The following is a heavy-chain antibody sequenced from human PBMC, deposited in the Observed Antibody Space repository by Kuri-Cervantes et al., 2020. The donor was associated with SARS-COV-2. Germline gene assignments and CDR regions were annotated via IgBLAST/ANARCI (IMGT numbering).Heavy chain of an antibody. CDR3: ARADTAMVLFDY. CDR1: GGSISSSSYY. V-gene: IGHV4-39*07. Sequence: SETLSLTCTVSGGSISSSSYYWGWIRQPPGKGLEWIGSIYYSGSTYYNPSLKSRVTISVDTSKNQFSLKLSSVTAADTAVYYCARADTAMVLFDYWGQGTLVTVSS. CDR2: IYYSGST. D-gene: IGHD5-18*01. J-gene: IGHJ4*02.